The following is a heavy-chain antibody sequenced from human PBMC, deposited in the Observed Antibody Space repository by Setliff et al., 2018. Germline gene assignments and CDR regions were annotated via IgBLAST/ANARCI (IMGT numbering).Heavy chain of an antibody. V-gene: IGHV1-18*04. D-gene: IGHD3-10*01. Sequence: ASVKVSCKASGYTFTSYYMNWVRQAPGQGLEWMGWISAYNGNTNYAQKLQGRVTMTTDTSTSTAYMELRSLRSDDTAVYYCARGAWFGELGWFDPWGQGTLVTVSS. J-gene: IGHJ5*02. CDR1: GYTFTSYY. CDR3: ARGAWFGELGWFDP. CDR2: ISAYNGNT.